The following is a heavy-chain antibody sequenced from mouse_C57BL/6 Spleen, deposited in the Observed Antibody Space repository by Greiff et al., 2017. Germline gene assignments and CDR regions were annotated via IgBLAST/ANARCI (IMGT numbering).Heavy chain of an antibody. CDR3: ARGWLPWYFDV. CDR1: GFTFSSYA. V-gene: IGHV5-4*01. J-gene: IGHJ1*03. D-gene: IGHD2-3*01. Sequence: EVQRVESGGGLVKPGGSLKLSCAASGFTFSSYAMSWVRQTPEKRLEWVATISDGGSYTYYPDNVKGRFTISRDNAKNNLYLQMSHLKSEDTAMYYCARGWLPWYFDVWGTGTTVTVSS. CDR2: ISDGGSYT.